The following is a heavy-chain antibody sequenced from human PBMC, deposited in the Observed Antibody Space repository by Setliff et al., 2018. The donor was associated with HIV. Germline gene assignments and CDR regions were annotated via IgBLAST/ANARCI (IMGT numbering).Heavy chain of an antibody. Sequence: SETLSLTCTVSGGSTSNEYWSWIRQPPGKGLEWIGYIYDSGSPKSNPSLKSRVTIAIDTSKNQFSLKLSSVTAADTAVYFCARGYYDILTGYYSSGIWDYWGQGTLVTVSS. D-gene: IGHD3-9*01. J-gene: IGHJ4*02. CDR1: GGSTSNEY. CDR3: ARGYYDILTGYYSSGIWDY. CDR2: IYDSGSP. V-gene: IGHV4-59*12.